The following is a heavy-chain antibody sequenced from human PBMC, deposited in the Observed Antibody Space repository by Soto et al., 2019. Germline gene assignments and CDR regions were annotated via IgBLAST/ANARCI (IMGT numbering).Heavy chain of an antibody. CDR2: IIVSGGRR. J-gene: IGHJ4*02. CDR1: GFTFSGYA. CDR3: AKCRGYSYGYSGYFDY. D-gene: IGHD5-18*01. Sequence: GGSLRLSCAASGFTFSGYARSWVRQAPGKGLEWVGAIIVSGGRRYDAASVKGRFTISRDNSKNTLYLQMNSLRAEDTAVYYCAKCRGYSYGYSGYFDYWGQGTLVTVSS. V-gene: IGHV3-23*01.